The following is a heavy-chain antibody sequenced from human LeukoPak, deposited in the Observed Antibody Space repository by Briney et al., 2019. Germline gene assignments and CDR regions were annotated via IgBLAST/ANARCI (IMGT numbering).Heavy chain of an antibody. CDR1: GDSISSSHYY. CDR3: VRDYSNFVQGD. Sequence: PSETLSLTCTVSGDSISSSHYYWGWIRQSPGKGLEWIGSIYSGGETHYNPSLNSRVTIFLDTSKNRFSLNLISVTATDTAVYYCVRDYSNFVQGDWGQGTLVTVFS. V-gene: IGHV4-39*02. CDR2: IYSGGET. J-gene: IGHJ4*02. D-gene: IGHD4-11*01.